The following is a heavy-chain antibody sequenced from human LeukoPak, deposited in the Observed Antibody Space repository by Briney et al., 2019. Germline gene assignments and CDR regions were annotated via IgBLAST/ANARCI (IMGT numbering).Heavy chain of an antibody. CDR1: GFTFDNYA. D-gene: IGHD6-19*01. CDR2: ISWNSGYI. Sequence: LSGGSLRLSGAASGFTFDNYAMHWVRQAPGKGLDWLSIISWNSGYIGYADSVKGRFTISRDNAKKSLDLQMNSLRAEDTAFYYCAKVRGTYSSGYFFDYWGQGTLVTVSS. CDR3: AKVRGTYSSGYFFDY. J-gene: IGHJ4*02. V-gene: IGHV3-9*01.